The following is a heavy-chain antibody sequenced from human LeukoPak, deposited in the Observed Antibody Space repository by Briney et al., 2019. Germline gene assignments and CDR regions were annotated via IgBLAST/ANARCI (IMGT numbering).Heavy chain of an antibody. V-gene: IGHV4-59*01. Sequence: SETLSLTCTVSGGSISSYYWSWIRQPPGKGLEWIGYIYYSGSTNYNPSLKSRVTISVDTSKNQFSLKLSSVTAADTAVYYCARSSGYSTDPWGQGTLVTVSS. CDR1: GGSISSYY. CDR3: ARSSGYSTDP. J-gene: IGHJ5*02. CDR2: IYYSGST. D-gene: IGHD3-22*01.